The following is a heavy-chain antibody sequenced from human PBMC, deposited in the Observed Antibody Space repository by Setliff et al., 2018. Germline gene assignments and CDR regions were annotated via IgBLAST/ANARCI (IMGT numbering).Heavy chain of an antibody. D-gene: IGHD3-10*01. CDR2: LSPRDGGS. J-gene: IGHJ6*03. V-gene: IGHV1-2*06. CDR1: GYTFTDYS. CDR3: ARDPTGSDFVFSYFFDV. Sequence: ASVKVSCKTSGYTFTDYSIHWLRQAPGQGLEWMGRLSPRDGGSHLPQRLKGRVTMTRDTSKRIVYMELRSLTSDDTAVYYCARDPTGSDFVFSYFFDVWGKGTTVTVSS.